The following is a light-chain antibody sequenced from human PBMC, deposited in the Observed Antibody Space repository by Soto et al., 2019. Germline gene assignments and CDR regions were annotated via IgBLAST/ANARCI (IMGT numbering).Light chain of an antibody. CDR3: QQSYRTPYS. CDR1: QTISTY. J-gene: IGKJ2*03. Sequence: DIQMTQSPSSLSASVGDRVTITCRASQTISTYLNWYQHKPGKAPNLLIYAASSLQSGVPSRFSGSGSGTEFTLTISSLQPEDFATYYCQQSYRTPYSFGQGTNLEIK. CDR2: AAS. V-gene: IGKV1-39*01.